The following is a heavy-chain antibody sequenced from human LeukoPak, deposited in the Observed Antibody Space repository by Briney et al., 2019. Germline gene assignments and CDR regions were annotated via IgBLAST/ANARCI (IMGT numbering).Heavy chain of an antibody. D-gene: IGHD3-22*01. Sequence: GGSLRLSCAASGFTFSSYSMNWVRQAPGKGLEWVSSISSSSSYIYYADSVKGRFTISRDNAKNSLYLQMNSLRAEDTAVYYCARDREMRTNYYDSSGYYPNWFDPWGQGTLVTVSS. CDR2: ISSSSSYI. J-gene: IGHJ5*02. V-gene: IGHV3-21*01. CDR3: ARDREMRTNYYDSSGYYPNWFDP. CDR1: GFTFSSYS.